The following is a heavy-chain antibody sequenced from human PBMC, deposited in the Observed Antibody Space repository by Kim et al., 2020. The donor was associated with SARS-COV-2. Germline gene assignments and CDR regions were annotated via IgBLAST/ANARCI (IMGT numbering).Heavy chain of an antibody. D-gene: IGHD3-3*01. CDR1: GYTFTSYD. Sequence: ASVKVSCKASGYTFTSYDINWVRQATGQGLEWMGWMNPNSGNTGYAQKFQGRVTMTRNTSISTAYMELSSLRSEYTAVYYCARGGDMYYDFWSGYLGNNWFDPWGQGTLVTVSS. J-gene: IGHJ5*02. V-gene: IGHV1-8*01. CDR2: MNPNSGNT. CDR3: ARGGDMYYDFWSGYLGNNWFDP.